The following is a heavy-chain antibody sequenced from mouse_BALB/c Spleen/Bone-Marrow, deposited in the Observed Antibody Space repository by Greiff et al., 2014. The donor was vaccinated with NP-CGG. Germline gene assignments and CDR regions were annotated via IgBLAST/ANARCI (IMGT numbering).Heavy chain of an antibody. CDR1: GFNFKDSF. D-gene: IGHD2-12*01. Sequence: EVKLMESGAELVKPGASVKLSCAASGFNFKDSFIHWVRQRPGQGLEWIGSIYPGSDNSKFDPKFQSKTTLTADTSSNTAYLQLSSQTSEDAAVYFCTRHDVSRYFDYWGQGATLTVSS. J-gene: IGHJ2*01. CDR3: TRHDVSRYFDY. CDR2: IYPGSDNS. V-gene: IGHV14-3*02.